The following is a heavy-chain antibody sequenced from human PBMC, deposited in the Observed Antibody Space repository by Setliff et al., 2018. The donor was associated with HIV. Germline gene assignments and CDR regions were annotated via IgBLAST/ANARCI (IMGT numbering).Heavy chain of an antibody. CDR1: NVAISSNSYY. CDR2: ISQSRTT. Sequence: SETLSLTCAVYNVAISSNSYYWGWIRQPPGKGLEWIGSISQSRTTYYSPSLKNRVTISVDTSRNRFSLKLGSVSASDTANYYCARQPLYFGEPYYFDYWGLGTLVTVSS. D-gene: IGHD3-10*01. CDR3: ARQPLYFGEPYYFDY. J-gene: IGHJ4*02. V-gene: IGHV4-39*01.